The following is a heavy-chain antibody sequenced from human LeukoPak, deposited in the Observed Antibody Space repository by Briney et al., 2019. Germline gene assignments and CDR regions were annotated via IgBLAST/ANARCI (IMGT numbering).Heavy chain of an antibody. Sequence: GGSLRLSCAASGFTFSSYSMNWVRQAPGKGLEWVSSISSSSSYIYYADSVKGRFTISRDNAKNSLYLQMNSLRAEDTAVYYCARHGWGSGWYSAYFDYWGQGTLVTVSS. CDR3: ARHGWGSGWYSAYFDY. D-gene: IGHD6-19*01. CDR2: ISSSSSYI. J-gene: IGHJ4*02. V-gene: IGHV3-21*01. CDR1: GFTFSSYS.